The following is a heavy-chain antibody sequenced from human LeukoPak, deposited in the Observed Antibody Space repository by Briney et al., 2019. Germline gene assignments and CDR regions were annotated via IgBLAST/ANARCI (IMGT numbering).Heavy chain of an antibody. Sequence: GGSLGLSCAASGFTVSSNYMTWVRQVPGKGLEWVSRIDNDGTTTSYADSVKGRFSIFRDNGKNMVYLQMDSARAEDTAVYYCARGGSMIVVGGGLFDFWGQGTLVTVSS. CDR2: IDNDGTTT. J-gene: IGHJ4*02. V-gene: IGHV3-74*01. D-gene: IGHD3-22*01. CDR1: GFTVSSNY. CDR3: ARGGSMIVVGGGLFDF.